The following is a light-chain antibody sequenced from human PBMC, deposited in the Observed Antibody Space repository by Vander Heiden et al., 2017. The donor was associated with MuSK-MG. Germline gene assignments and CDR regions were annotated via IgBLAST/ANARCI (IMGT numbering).Light chain of an antibody. J-gene: IGKJ4*01. CDR1: SVFYSSNNKNY. CDR2: YAS. Sequence: SVFYSSNNKNYLAWYQQKPGQPPKLLIYYASTRESGVPDRFSGSGSGTDFTLTISSLQAEDVAVYYCQQYYITPLTFGGGTKVXIK. V-gene: IGKV4-1*01. CDR3: QQYYITPLT.